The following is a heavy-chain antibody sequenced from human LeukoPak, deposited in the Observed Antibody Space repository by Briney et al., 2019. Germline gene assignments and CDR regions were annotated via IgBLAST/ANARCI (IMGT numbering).Heavy chain of an antibody. Sequence: PGGSLRLSCAASGFTFSSYGMNWVRQAPGRGLEWVSVMYSGGSTYYADCVKGRFTISRDNSKNTLYLQMNSLRAEDTAVYYCARDLATRQRTGLYDSWGQGALVTVSS. CDR1: GFTFSSYG. D-gene: IGHD3-16*02. J-gene: IGHJ4*02. V-gene: IGHV3-66*01. CDR2: MYSGGST. CDR3: ARDLATRQRTGLYDS.